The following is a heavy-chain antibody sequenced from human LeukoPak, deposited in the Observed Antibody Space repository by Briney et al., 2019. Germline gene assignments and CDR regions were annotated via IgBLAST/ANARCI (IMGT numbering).Heavy chain of an antibody. J-gene: IGHJ6*03. Sequence: SETLSLTCAVYGGSFSGYYWSWIRQPPGKGLEWIGEINHSGSTNYNPSLKSRVTISVDTSKNQFSLTLSSVTAADTAVYYCARTPHHGSGGSGYYYDMDVWGKGTTVTVSS. CDR1: GGSFSGYY. CDR3: ARTPHHGSGGSGYYYDMDV. CDR2: INHSGST. V-gene: IGHV4-34*01. D-gene: IGHD2-15*01.